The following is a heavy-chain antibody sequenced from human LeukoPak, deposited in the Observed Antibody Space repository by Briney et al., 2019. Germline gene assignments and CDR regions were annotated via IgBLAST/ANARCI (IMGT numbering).Heavy chain of an antibody. CDR2: INHSGST. J-gene: IGHJ4*02. D-gene: IGHD2/OR15-2a*01. V-gene: IGHV4-34*01. Sequence: PSETLSLTCAVYGGSFSGYYWSWIRQPPGKGLEWIGEINHSGSTNYNPSLKSRVTISVDTSKNQFSLKLSSVTAADTAVYYCARAIPSMTPLDYWGQGTRVTVSS. CDR1: GGSFSGYY. CDR3: ARAIPSMTPLDY.